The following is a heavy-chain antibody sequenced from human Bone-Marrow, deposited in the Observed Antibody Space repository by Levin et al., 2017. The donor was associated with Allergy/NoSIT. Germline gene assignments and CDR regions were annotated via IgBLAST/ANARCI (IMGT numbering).Heavy chain of an antibody. V-gene: IGHV3-30*03. D-gene: IGHD1-14*01. J-gene: IGHJ6*02. Sequence: PGGSLRLSCAASGFTLSSHFTHWVRQAPGKGLEWVTVVGYDANEKHYADSVKGRFTISRDNSKNTLYLEMSSLRAEDTAVYYCARDLMEAGSYIRRGMDVWGQGTAVTVSS. CDR3: ARDLMEAGSYIRRGMDV. CDR2: VGYDANEK. CDR1: GFTLSSHF.